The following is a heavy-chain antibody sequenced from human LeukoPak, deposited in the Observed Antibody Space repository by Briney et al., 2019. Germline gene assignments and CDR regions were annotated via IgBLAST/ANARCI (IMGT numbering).Heavy chain of an antibody. V-gene: IGHV3-30*03. Sequence: GGSLRLSCAASGFTFSSYGMHWVRQAPGKGLEWVAVISYDGSNKYYADSVKGRFTISRDNSKNTLYLQMNSLRAEDTAVYYCARVNPSGSPYSFDYWGQGTLVTVSS. CDR1: GFTFSSYG. CDR3: ARVNPSGSPYSFDY. J-gene: IGHJ4*02. D-gene: IGHD1-26*01. CDR2: ISYDGSNK.